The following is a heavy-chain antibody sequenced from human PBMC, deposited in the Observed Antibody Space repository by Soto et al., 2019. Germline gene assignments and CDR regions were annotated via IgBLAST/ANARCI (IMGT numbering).Heavy chain of an antibody. CDR3: ARRFSWGLTTFTFYYFDY. Sequence: QVQLQQWGAGLLKPSETLSLTCDVSGESFSGYYWSWIRQPPGKGLEWIGEINHSGSTNYNPSLKGRVTMSVDRSQDQFSLKLISLTAADTAVYYCARRFSWGLTTFTFYYFDYWGQGALVTVSS. D-gene: IGHD7-27*01. V-gene: IGHV4-34*01. CDR2: INHSGST. CDR1: GESFSGYY. J-gene: IGHJ4*02.